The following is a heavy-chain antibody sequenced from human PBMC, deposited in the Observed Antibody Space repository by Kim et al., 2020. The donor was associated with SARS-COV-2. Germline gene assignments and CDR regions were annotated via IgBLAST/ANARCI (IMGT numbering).Heavy chain of an antibody. CDR2: ISYDGSNK. D-gene: IGHD5-12*01. Sequence: GGSLRLSCAASGFTFSSYCMHWVRQAPGKGLEWVAVISYDGSNKYYADSVKGRFTISRDNSKNTLYLQMNSLRAEDTAVYYCARDLSGYMADWGQGTLVTVSS. J-gene: IGHJ4*02. V-gene: IGHV3-33*05. CDR1: GFTFSSYC. CDR3: ARDLSGYMAD.